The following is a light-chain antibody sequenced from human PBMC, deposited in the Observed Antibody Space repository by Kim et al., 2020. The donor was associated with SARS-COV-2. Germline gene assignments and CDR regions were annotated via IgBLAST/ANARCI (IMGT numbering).Light chain of an antibody. Sequence: DIQLTQSPSFLSASVGDRVTITCRASQGISSYLAWYQQKPGKAPKLLIYAASTLQSGVPSRFSGSGSGTEFTLTISSLQTEDFATYYCQQLNSYTFGQGTKLEI. CDR1: QGISSY. J-gene: IGKJ2*01. CDR2: AAS. V-gene: IGKV1-9*01. CDR3: QQLNSYT.